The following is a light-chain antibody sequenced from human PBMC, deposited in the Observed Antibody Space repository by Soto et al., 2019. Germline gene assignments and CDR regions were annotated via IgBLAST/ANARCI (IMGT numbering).Light chain of an antibody. J-gene: IGKJ5*01. V-gene: IGKV3-15*01. CDR1: QTVSSN. Sequence: EIVMTQSPATLSVSPGERATLSCRASQTVSSNLAWYQQKLGQAPRLLIYGASTRATGVPARFSGSGSGTEFTLTISSLQSEDFAVYYCQQYGSSSITFGQGTRREIK. CDR2: GAS. CDR3: QQYGSSSIT.